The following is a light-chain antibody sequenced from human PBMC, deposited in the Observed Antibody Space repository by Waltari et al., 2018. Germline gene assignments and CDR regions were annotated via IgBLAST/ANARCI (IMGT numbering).Light chain of an antibody. CDR3: ATWDDSLTAWV. Sequence: QSVLTQPPSTSGTPGQRVTISCSGSSSNIGPYYVYWYHQHPGTAPKLLIYRNNHRPSGVPDRFAGSKSGTSASLAISGLRSEDGADYYCATWDDSLTAWVFGGGTKLTVL. CDR2: RNN. V-gene: IGLV1-47*01. J-gene: IGLJ3*02. CDR1: SSNIGPYY.